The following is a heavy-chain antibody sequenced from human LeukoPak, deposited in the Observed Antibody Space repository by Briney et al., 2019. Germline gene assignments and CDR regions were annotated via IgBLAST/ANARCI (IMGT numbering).Heavy chain of an antibody. Sequence: GGSLRLSCAASGFTLSSYAMSWVRQAPGKGLEWVSAISGSGGSTYYADSVKGRFTIFRDNSKNTLYLQMNSLRAEDTAVYYCARSIAAAGIYWFDPWGQGTLVTVSS. D-gene: IGHD6-13*01. CDR1: GFTLSSYA. V-gene: IGHV3-23*01. J-gene: IGHJ5*02. CDR3: ARSIAAAGIYWFDP. CDR2: ISGSGGST.